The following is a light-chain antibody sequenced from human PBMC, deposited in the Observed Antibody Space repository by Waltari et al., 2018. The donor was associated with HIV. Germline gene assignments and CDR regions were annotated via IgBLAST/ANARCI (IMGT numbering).Light chain of an antibody. J-gene: IGLJ2*01. CDR3: SSYTSSSTLV. CDR2: DVS. Sequence: QSALTQPASVSGSPGQSITISCTGTSSDVGGYNSVSWYQQHPGKAPKRMIYDVSNRPAEVSNRFSGSKSGTTASLTISGLQAGDEADYYCSSYTSSSTLVFGGGTKLTVL. V-gene: IGLV2-14*03. CDR1: SSDVGGYNS.